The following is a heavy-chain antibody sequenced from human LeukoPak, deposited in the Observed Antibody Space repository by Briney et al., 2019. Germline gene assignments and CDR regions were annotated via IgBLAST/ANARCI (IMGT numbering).Heavy chain of an antibody. Sequence: ASVKVSCKVSGYTLTELSMHWVRQAPGKWLEWMGGFDPEDGETIYAQKFQGRVTMTEDTSTDTAYMELSSLRSEDTAVYYCATGGGYSSGWYSLNWFDPWGQGTLVTVSS. CDR3: ATGGGYSSGWYSLNWFDP. CDR2: FDPEDGET. CDR1: GYTLTELS. D-gene: IGHD6-19*01. J-gene: IGHJ5*02. V-gene: IGHV1-24*01.